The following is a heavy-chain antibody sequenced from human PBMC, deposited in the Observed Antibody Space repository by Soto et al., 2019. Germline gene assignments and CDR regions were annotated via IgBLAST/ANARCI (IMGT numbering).Heavy chain of an antibody. CDR3: AHRQNFYGSGTYYFDY. D-gene: IGHD3-10*01. V-gene: IGHV2-5*02. Sequence: QITLKESGPPLVKPTQTLMLTCTFSGFSVSTRGVGVGWIRQPPGKALEWLALIYWDDDKRYSPSLTSRLTIAKDTSESQVVLTMTNMDPVDTATYYCAHRQNFYGSGTYYFDYWGQGTLVTVSS. J-gene: IGHJ4*02. CDR1: GFSVSTRGVG. CDR2: IYWDDDK.